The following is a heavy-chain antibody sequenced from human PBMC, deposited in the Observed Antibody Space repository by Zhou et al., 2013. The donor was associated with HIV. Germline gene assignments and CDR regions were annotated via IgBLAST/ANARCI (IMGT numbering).Heavy chain of an antibody. Sequence: QVQLVQSGAEVKKPGSSVKVSCKASGGTFNSYAFNWVRQAPGQGFEWMGGESPLLFGSTNYPQKFQGRVTIGADDSRSTVYIELSSLRSEDTAVYFCVRVHRTIGTSGAFDIWGQGTKVIVSS. J-gene: IGHJ3*02. D-gene: IGHD1-1*01. CDR3: VRVHRTIGTSGAFDI. CDR2: ESPLLFGST. CDR1: GGTFNSYA. V-gene: IGHV1-69*12.